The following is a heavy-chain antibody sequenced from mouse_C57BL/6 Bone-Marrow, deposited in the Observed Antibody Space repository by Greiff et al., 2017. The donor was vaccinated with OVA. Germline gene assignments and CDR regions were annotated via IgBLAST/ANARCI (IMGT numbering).Heavy chain of an antibody. CDR1: GFTFSSYT. CDR2: ISSGGDYI. J-gene: IGHJ2*01. CDR3: TRGWGPFDY. V-gene: IGHV5-9-1*02. Sequence: EVKLVESGEGLVKPGGSLKLSCAASGFTFSSYTMSWVRQTPEKRLEWVAYISSGGDYIYYADTVKGRFTISRDNARNTLYLQMSSLKSEDTSMYYCTRGWGPFDYWGQGTTLTVSA.